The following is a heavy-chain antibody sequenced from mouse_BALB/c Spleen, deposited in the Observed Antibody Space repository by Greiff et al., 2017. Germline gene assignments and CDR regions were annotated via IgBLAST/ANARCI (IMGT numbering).Heavy chain of an antibody. Sequence: QVQLQQSGAELARPGASVKLSCKASGYTFTSYWMQWVKQRPGQGLEWIGAIYPGDGDTRYTQKFKGKATLTADKSSSTAYMQLSSLASEDSAVYYCAREGLYYGSSPWFAYWGQGTLVTVSA. CDR3: AREGLYYGSSPWFAY. J-gene: IGHJ3*01. D-gene: IGHD1-1*01. CDR1: GYTFTSYW. CDR2: IYPGDGDT. V-gene: IGHV1-87*01.